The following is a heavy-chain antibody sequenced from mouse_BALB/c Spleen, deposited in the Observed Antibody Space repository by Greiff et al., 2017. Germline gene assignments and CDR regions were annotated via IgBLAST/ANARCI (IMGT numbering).Heavy chain of an antibody. V-gene: IGHV1-18*01. D-gene: IGHD2-1*01. Sequence: EVQLQQSGPELVKPGASMKISCKASGYSFTGYTMNWVKQSHGKNLEWIGLINPYNGGTSYNQKFKGKATLTVDKSSSTAYMELLSLTSEDSAVYYCARANYYGNYEGVLFAYWGQGTLVTVSA. CDR2: INPYNGGT. CDR1: GYSFTGYT. CDR3: ARANYYGNYEGVLFAY. J-gene: IGHJ3*01.